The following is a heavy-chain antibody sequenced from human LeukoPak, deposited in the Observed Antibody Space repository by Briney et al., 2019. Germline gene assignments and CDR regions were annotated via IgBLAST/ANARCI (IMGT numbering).Heavy chain of an antibody. Sequence: PSETLSLTCIVSGGSISNNSYYWSWIRQPPGKGLEWIGYIYYSGSTNYNPSLKSRVTISVDTSKNQFSLKLSSVTAADTAVYYCARDGASGSYYRYWGQGTLVTVSS. D-gene: IGHD1-26*01. J-gene: IGHJ4*02. CDR1: GGSISNNSYY. CDR3: ARDGASGSYYRY. V-gene: IGHV4-61*01. CDR2: IYYSGST.